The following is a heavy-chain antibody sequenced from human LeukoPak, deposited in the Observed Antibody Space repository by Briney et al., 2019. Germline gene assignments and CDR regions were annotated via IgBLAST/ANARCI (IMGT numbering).Heavy chain of an antibody. CDR3: ARLVGRDGYFDY. CDR1: GYTFTGYY. CDR2: INPNSGGR. J-gene: IGHJ4*02. D-gene: IGHD1-26*01. V-gene: IGHV1-2*02. Sequence: ASVKVSCKASGYTFTGYYMHWVRQAPGPGLEWMGWINPNSGGRNYAQKFQGRVTMTSDTSIGTAYMELSRLRSDDTAVYYCARLVGRDGYFDYWGQGTLVSVSS.